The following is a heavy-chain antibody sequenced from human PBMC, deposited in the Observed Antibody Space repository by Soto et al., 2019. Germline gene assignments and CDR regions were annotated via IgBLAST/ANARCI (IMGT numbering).Heavy chain of an antibody. CDR3: AKSPVAGTHFDY. J-gene: IGHJ4*02. CDR2: ISYDGSNK. D-gene: IGHD6-19*01. Sequence: VQLVESGGGVVQPGRSLRLSCAASGFTFSSYGMHWVRQAPGKGLEWVAVISYDGSNKYYADSAKGRFTISRDNSKNTLYLQMNSLRAEDTAVYYCAKSPVAGTHFDYWGQGTLVTVSS. V-gene: IGHV3-30*18. CDR1: GFTFSSYG.